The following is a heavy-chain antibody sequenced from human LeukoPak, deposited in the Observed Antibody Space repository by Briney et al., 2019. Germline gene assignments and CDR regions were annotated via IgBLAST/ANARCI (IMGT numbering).Heavy chain of an antibody. Sequence: GGSLRLSCAASGFTFSSYWMHWVRQAPGKGLVWVSRLYSDGGSTTYADSVKGRFTISRDNAKNTLHLQMNSLRVEDTAVYYCARGAYYFDSRHPDVFDIWGQGTTVTVSS. J-gene: IGHJ3*02. D-gene: IGHD3-22*01. V-gene: IGHV3-74*01. CDR2: LYSDGGST. CDR1: GFTFSSYW. CDR3: ARGAYYFDSRHPDVFDI.